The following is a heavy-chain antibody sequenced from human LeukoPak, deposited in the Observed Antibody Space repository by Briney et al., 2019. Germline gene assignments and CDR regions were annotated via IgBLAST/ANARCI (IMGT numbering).Heavy chain of an antibody. V-gene: IGHV4-34*01. J-gene: IGHJ5*02. CDR2: INHSGST. Sequence: SETLSLTCAVYGVSFSGYYWSWIRQPPGKGLEWIGEINHSGSTNYNPSLKSRVTISVDTSKNQFSLKLSSVTAADTAVYYCAREGRVVVVAATNNWFDPWGQGTLVTVSS. CDR3: AREGRVVVVAATNNWFDP. D-gene: IGHD2-15*01. CDR1: GVSFSGYY.